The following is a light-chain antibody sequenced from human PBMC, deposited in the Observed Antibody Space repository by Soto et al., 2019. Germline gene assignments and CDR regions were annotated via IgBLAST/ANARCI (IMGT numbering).Light chain of an antibody. Sequence: QSVLTQPASVSGSPGQSITISCTGTSSDIRDYNYVSWYQQHPGKAPKLMIYEVSDRPSGLSNRFSGSKSGNTASLTISRLQPEDEADYYCSSYTSNNFYVFGTGTKVTVL. J-gene: IGLJ1*01. V-gene: IGLV2-14*01. CDR3: SSYTSNNFYV. CDR1: SSDIRDYNY. CDR2: EVS.